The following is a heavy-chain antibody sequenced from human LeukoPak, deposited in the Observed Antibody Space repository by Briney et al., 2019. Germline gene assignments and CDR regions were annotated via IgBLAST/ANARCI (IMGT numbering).Heavy chain of an antibody. V-gene: IGHV3-30*18. D-gene: IGHD5-24*01. CDR1: GFTFSSYG. CDR3: AKRDGYILYYFDY. J-gene: IGHJ4*02. CDR2: ISYDGSNK. Sequence: GGSLRLSCAASGFTFSSYGMHWVRQAPGKGLEWVAVISYDGSNKYYADSVKGRFTISRDNSKNTLYLQMNSLRAEDTAAYYCAKRDGYILYYFDYWGQGTLVTVSS.